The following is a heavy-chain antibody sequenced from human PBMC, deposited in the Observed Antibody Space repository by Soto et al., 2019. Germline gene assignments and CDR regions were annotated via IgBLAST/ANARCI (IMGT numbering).Heavy chain of an antibody. V-gene: IGHV4-59*01. Sequence: QVQLQESGPGLVKPSETLSLTCTVSGGSISSYYWSWIRQPPGKGLEWIGYIYYSGSTNYNPSLKSRVTLSVDTSKNQFSLKLSSVTAADTAVYYCAREADCSSTSCGLDYWGQGTLVTVSS. CDR1: GGSISSYY. J-gene: IGHJ4*02. CDR2: IYYSGST. D-gene: IGHD2-2*01. CDR3: AREADCSSTSCGLDY.